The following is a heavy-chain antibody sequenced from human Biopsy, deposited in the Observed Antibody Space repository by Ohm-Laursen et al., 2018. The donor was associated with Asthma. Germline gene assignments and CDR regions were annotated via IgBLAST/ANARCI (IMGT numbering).Heavy chain of an antibody. CDR3: ARTYYDFLTGQVKDVFGV. CDR1: GYNFISLA. V-gene: IGHV1-3*04. Sequence: ASVKVSCKASGYNFISLAIHWVRQAPGQRLEWMGWVDTGNGDTKYSQKFQGRVTITRDTSASTAYMELRSLRSEDTATYYCARTYYDFLTGQVKDVFGVWGQGTMVTVSS. CDR2: VDTGNGDT. J-gene: IGHJ3*01. D-gene: IGHD3-9*01.